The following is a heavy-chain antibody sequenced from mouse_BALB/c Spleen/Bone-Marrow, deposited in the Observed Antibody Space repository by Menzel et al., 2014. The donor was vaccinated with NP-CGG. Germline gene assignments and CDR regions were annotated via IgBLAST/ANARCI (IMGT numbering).Heavy chain of an antibody. V-gene: IGHV1-80*01. CDR3: ARVGFSFDY. Sequence: QVRLQQSGAELVRPGSSAKISCKASGYAFSTYWMNWVKQRPGQGLEWIGQIYPGDGDTNYNEKFKGKATLTADKSSSTASIQLSSLTSEDSAVYFCARVGFSFDYWGQGTTLTVSS. CDR1: GYAFSTYW. D-gene: IGHD3-1*01. J-gene: IGHJ2*01. CDR2: IYPGDGDT.